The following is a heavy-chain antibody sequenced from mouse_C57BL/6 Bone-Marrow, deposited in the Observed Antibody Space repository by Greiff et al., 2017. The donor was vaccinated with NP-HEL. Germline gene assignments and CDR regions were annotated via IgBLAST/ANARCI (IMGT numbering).Heavy chain of an antibody. Sequence: VQLKQSGPGLVKPSQSLSLPCSVTGYSITSGYYWNWIRQFPGNKLEWMGYISYDGSNNYNPSLKNRISITRDPSKNQFFLKLNAVTTEDTATYDGARGRDYAMDYWGQGTSVTVSS. CDR3: ARGRDYAMDY. CDR2: ISYDGSN. CDR1: GYSITSGYY. J-gene: IGHJ4*01. V-gene: IGHV3-6*01.